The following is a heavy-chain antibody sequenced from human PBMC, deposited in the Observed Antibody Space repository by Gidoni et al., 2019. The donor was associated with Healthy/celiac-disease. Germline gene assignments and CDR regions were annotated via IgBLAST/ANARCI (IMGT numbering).Heavy chain of an antibody. V-gene: IGHV1-2*02. CDR1: GYTFTGYY. D-gene: IGHD2-2*01. CDR2: INPNSGGT. Sequence: QVQLVQSGAEVKKPGASVKVSCKASGYTFTGYYMHWVRPAPGQGLEWMGWINPNSGGTNYAQKFQGRVTITRDTAISTAYMELSRLRSDDTAVYYCARAPRGGYCSGTSCYEVAATPGVWFDPWGQGTLVTVSS. CDR3: ARAPRGGYCSGTSCYEVAATPGVWFDP. J-gene: IGHJ5*02.